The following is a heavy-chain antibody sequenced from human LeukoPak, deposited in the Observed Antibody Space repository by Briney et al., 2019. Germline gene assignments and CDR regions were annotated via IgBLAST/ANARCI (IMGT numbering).Heavy chain of an antibody. D-gene: IGHD3-22*01. CDR3: ARESYDSSGYYYGGGFDY. CDR2: INGEGSST. Sequence: PGGSLRLSCAASGFTFSSYWMHWVRQAPGKGLVWVSRINGEGSSTSYADSVKGRFTISRDNAKNTLYLQMNSLRAEDTAVYYCARESYDSSGYYYGGGFDYWGQGTLVTVSS. V-gene: IGHV3-74*01. CDR1: GFTFSSYW. J-gene: IGHJ4*02.